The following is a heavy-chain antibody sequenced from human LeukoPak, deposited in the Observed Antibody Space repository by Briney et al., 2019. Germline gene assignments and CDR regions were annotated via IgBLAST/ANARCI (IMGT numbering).Heavy chain of an antibody. J-gene: IGHJ4*02. Sequence: SETLSLTCTVSTGPINTYQWSWIRQPPGKGLEWIGCIYSSGRTHYSPSLRSRVFLSRDMSQNQFSLKLSSVTAADTAVYYCASLYSGSYYALDYWGQGTLVTVSS. CDR2: IYSSGRT. D-gene: IGHD1-26*01. CDR1: TGPINTYQ. CDR3: ASLYSGSYYALDY. V-gene: IGHV4-59*12.